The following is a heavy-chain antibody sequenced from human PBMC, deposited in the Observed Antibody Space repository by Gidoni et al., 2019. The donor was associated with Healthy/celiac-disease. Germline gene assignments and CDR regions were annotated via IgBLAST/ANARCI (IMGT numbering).Heavy chain of an antibody. CDR1: GFTFTSYA. CDR3: AKDIGDFWSGYLRLYYYYGMDV. V-gene: IGHV3-23*01. CDR2: IRGSGGST. J-gene: IGHJ6*02. D-gene: IGHD3-3*01. Sequence: EVQLLESGGGLVQPGGSLRLSCAASGFTFTSYAMSCVRQAPGKGLEWVAAIRGSGGSTYYADSVKGRFTISRDNSKNTLYLQMNSLRAEDTAVYYCAKDIGDFWSGYLRLYYYYGMDVWGQGTTVTVSS.